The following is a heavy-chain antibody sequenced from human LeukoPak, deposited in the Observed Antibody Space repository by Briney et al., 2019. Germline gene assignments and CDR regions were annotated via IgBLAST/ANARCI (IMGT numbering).Heavy chain of an antibody. Sequence: PGGSLRLSCAASGFTVSSNYMSWVRQAPGRGLEWVSSIRPSGDNTYYGDYVKGRFTISRDNSKNTVYLQMSNMRVDDTAIYYCARVAGWHWFDPWGQGTLVTVSS. CDR1: GFTVSSNY. CDR3: ARVAGWHWFDP. CDR2: IRPSGDNT. J-gene: IGHJ5*02. D-gene: IGHD6-19*01. V-gene: IGHV3-23*01.